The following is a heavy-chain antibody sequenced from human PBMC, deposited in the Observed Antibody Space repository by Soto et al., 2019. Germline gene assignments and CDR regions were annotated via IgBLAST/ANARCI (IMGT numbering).Heavy chain of an antibody. CDR3: ARSGSVPYYYYGLDV. J-gene: IGHJ6*02. Sequence: VQLVQSGAEVKKPGASVKVSFKASGYSFSRSGISWVREAPGQGVEWMGWISTYNGDTNYAQKVQGRVTMTTDTSTSTAFMELMSLRSDDTAVYYCARSGSVPYYYYGLDVWGQGTTVTVSS. V-gene: IGHV1-18*01. D-gene: IGHD1-26*01. CDR1: GYSFSRSG. CDR2: ISTYNGDT.